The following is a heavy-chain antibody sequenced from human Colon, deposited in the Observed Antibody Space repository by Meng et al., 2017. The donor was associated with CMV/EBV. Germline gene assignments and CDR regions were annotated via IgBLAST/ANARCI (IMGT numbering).Heavy chain of an antibody. J-gene: IGHJ4*02. CDR2: ISASDYYT. CDR1: VFSITHYA. D-gene: IGHD5-24*01. CDR3: AKAPTRRYYFDY. Sequence: CAASVFSITHYAMNWVRQAPGRGLAWVSVISASDYYTFYAKSMKSRFTIGRDISKNTVYLQTNSLRAEDTAVYFCAKAPTRRYYFDYWGQGSLVTVSS. V-gene: IGHV3-23*01.